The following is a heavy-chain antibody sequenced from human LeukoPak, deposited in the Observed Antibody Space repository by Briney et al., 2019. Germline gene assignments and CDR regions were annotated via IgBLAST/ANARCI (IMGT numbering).Heavy chain of an antibody. J-gene: IGHJ4*02. CDR1: GGSFSGYY. D-gene: IGHD2-21*01. Sequence: SETVSLTCAVYGGSFSGYYWSWIRQPPGKGLEWIGEINHSGSTNYNPSLKSRVTISVDTSKNQFSLKLSSVTAADTAVYYCARGVVIAPQTFDYWGQGTLVTVSS. CDR3: ARGVVIAPQTFDY. CDR2: INHSGST. V-gene: IGHV4-34*01.